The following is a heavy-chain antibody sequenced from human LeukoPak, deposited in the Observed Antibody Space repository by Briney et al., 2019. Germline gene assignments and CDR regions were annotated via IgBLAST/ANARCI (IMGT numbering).Heavy chain of an antibody. D-gene: IGHD3-9*01. CDR3: AKDGLRYFDWLQRLDY. CDR2: ISPTSSYI. CDR1: GFTFSSYG. J-gene: IGHJ4*02. Sequence: PGGSLRLSCAASGFTFSSYGMSWVRQPPGKGLEWVSSISPTSSYISYADSVKGRFTISRDNAKNSLYLQMNSLRVEDTAVYYCAKDGLRYFDWLQRLDYWGQGTLVTVSS. V-gene: IGHV3-21*04.